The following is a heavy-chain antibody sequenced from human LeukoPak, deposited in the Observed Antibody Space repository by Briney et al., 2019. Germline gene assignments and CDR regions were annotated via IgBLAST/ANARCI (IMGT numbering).Heavy chain of an antibody. CDR2: MNPNSGNT. CDR1: GYTFTSYD. Sequence: ASVKVSCKASGYTFTSYDINWVRQATGQGLEWMGWMNPNSGNTGYAQKFQGRVTITRNTSISTAYMQLESPRSYDSAVYLCASGRVCAANFDYCGQGTLVTVSS. D-gene: IGHD1-26*01. V-gene: IGHV1-8*03. J-gene: IGHJ4*02. CDR3: ASGRVCAANFDY.